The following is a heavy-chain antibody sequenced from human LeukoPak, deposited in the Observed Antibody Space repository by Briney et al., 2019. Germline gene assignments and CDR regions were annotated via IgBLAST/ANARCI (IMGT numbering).Heavy chain of an antibody. J-gene: IGHJ6*02. CDR3: AKDAYYDSSGYRIYYYYYGMDV. CDR2: ISGSGGST. CDR1: GFTFSSYA. V-gene: IGHV3-23*01. Sequence: GGSLRLSCAASGFTFSSYAMSWVRQAPGKGLERVSAISGSGGSTYYADSVKGRFTISRDNSKNTLYLQMNSLRAEDTAVYYCAKDAYYDSSGYRIYYYYYGMDVWGQGTTVTVSS. D-gene: IGHD3-22*01.